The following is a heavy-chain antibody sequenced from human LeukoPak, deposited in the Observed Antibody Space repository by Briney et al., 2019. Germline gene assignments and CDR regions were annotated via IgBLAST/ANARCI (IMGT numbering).Heavy chain of an antibody. CDR1: GFTFSSYE. J-gene: IGHJ4*02. Sequence: PGGSLRLSCAASGFTFSSYEMNWVRQAPGKGLEWVAVSSYDGTIEYYADSVKGRFTISRDNSKNTLYLQMSSLRAEDTAVYYCATAGGQLIHGFGYFEYWGQGTLVTVSS. CDR2: SSYDGTIE. D-gene: IGHD1-1*01. V-gene: IGHV3-30*04. CDR3: ATAGGQLIHGFGYFEY.